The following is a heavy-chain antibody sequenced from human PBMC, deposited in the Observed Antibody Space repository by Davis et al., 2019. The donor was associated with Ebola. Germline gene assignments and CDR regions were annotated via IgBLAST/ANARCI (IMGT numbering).Heavy chain of an antibody. V-gene: IGHV3-30*04. Sequence: GESLKISCAAPGFTFSSYAMHWVRQAPGKGLEWVAVISYDGSNKYYADSVKGRFTISRDNSKNTLYLQMNSLRAEDTAVYYCARPSGYSYGVDYWGQGTLVTVSS. J-gene: IGHJ4*02. D-gene: IGHD5-18*01. CDR3: ARPSGYSYGVDY. CDR1: GFTFSSYA. CDR2: ISYDGSNK.